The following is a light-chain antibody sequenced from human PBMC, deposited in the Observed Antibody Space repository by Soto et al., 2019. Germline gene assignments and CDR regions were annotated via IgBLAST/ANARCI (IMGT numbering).Light chain of an antibody. CDR1: SANIGNNY. CDR2: SNN. Sequence: LTQPPSASGTPGQRVTISCSGRSANIGNNYVCWYQQLPGTAPKLLIYSNNQRPSGVPDRFSGSKSGTSASLAISGLRSEDEADYYCVSWDDSLSGLVFGTGTKVTVL. J-gene: IGLJ1*01. CDR3: VSWDDSLSGLV. V-gene: IGLV1-47*02.